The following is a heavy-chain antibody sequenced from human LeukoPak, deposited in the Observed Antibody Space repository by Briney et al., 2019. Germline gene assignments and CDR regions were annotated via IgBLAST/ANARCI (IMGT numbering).Heavy chain of an antibody. D-gene: IGHD2-2*01. CDR3: ALRGLVRGFDP. CDR2: ISSSSSTI. CDR1: GFTFSSYS. J-gene: IGHJ5*02. V-gene: IGHV3-48*04. Sequence: PGGSLRLSCAASGFTFSSYSMNWVRQAPGKGLEWVSYISSSSSTIYYADSVKGRFTISRDNAKNSLYLQMNSLRAEDTAVYYCALRGLVRGFDPWGQGTLVTVSS.